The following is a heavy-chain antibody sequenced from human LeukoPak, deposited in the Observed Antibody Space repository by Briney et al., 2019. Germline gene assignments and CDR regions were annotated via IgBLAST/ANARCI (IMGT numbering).Heavy chain of an antibody. CDR1: GCTFTSYY. CDR3: ARDTPLRLENWFDP. J-gene: IGHJ5*02. Sequence: ASVKVSCKASGCTFTSYYIHWVRQAPGEGLEWMGIINPSGGSTSYAQKFQGRVTMTRDMSTTTAYMELSSLRSEDTAVYYCARDTPLRLENWFDPWGQGTLVTVSS. CDR2: INPSGGST. D-gene: IGHD1-1*01. V-gene: IGHV1-46*01.